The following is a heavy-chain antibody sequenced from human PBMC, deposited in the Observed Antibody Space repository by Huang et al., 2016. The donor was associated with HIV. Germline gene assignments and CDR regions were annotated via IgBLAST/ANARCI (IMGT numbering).Heavy chain of an antibody. CDR3: ARSAYGDLDY. Sequence: QVHLVQSGAEVKKPGASVKVSCKASGYTFTNYDINWVRQAPGRGLEWMVWRNPNTGNTGFAQSFQGRVTMTRKTYITTAYMELTSLTSEDTAVYYCARSAYGDLDYWGLGTLVIVSS. V-gene: IGHV1-8*02. D-gene: IGHD4-17*01. J-gene: IGHJ4*02. CDR1: GYTFTNYD. CDR2: RNPNTGNT.